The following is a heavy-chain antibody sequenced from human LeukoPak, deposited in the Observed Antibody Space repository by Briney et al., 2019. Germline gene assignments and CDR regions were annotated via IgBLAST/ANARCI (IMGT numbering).Heavy chain of an antibody. CDR3: ARGGRRITMVRGVIRERRPDNYYYYGMDV. CDR2: IYYSGST. Sequence: SETLSLTCTVSGGSISSYYWSWIRQPPGKGLEWIGYIYYSGSTNYNPSLKSRVTISVDTSKNQFSLKLSSVTAADTAVYYCARGGRRITMVRGVIRERRPDNYYYYGMDVWGQGTTVTVSS. V-gene: IGHV4-59*12. D-gene: IGHD3-10*01. J-gene: IGHJ6*02. CDR1: GGSISSYY.